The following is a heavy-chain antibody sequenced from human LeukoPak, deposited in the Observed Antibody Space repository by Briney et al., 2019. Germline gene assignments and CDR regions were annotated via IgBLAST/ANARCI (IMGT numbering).Heavy chain of an antibody. Sequence: PSETLSLTCSVSGGSISSSSYYWGWIHQSPRKGLEWIGNGYYGGSTYYNPSLKSRVTIFVDTSKNQFSLKLSSVTAADTAIYYCARHQRAETNFDVRGQGTTATVSS. CDR3: ARHQRAETNFDV. V-gene: IGHV4-39*01. CDR2: GYYGGST. D-gene: IGHD2-8*01. CDR1: GGSISSSSYY. J-gene: IGHJ6*02.